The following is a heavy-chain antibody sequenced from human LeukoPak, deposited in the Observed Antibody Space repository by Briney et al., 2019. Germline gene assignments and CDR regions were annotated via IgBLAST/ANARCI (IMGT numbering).Heavy chain of an antibody. V-gene: IGHV3-23*01. Sequence: GGSLRLSCAASGFTFSSYAMSWVRQAPGKGLEWVSAISGSGGSTYYADSVKGRFTISRDNSKNTLYLQMNSLRAEDTAVYYCAKLHDYVWGSYRRNAFDIWGHGTMVTVSS. CDR2: ISGSGGST. J-gene: IGHJ3*02. CDR1: GFTFSSYA. D-gene: IGHD3-16*02. CDR3: AKLHDYVWGSYRRNAFDI.